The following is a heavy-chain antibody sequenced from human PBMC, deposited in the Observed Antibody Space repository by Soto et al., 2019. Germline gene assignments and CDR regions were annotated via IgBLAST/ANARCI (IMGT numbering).Heavy chain of an antibody. J-gene: IGHJ4*02. CDR1: GFNFRTYA. V-gene: IGHV3-23*05. D-gene: IGHD2-21*02. CDR2: IDDGNGA. Sequence: EVRLLESGGGSEQPGGSLRLSCAASGFNFRTYAMYWVRQAPGKGLEWVSAIDDGNGAYYADSVKGRFIISRDNSRNTLYLQMDGLRVEDTAIYFCTKRPMCAGDCWYFDDWGQGILVTVSS. CDR3: TKRPMCAGDCWYFDD.